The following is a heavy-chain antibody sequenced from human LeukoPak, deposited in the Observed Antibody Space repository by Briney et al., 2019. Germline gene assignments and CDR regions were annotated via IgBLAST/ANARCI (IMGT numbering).Heavy chain of an antibody. J-gene: IGHJ4*02. CDR1: GYTFTSYD. Sequence: ASVKVSCKASGYTFTSYDINWVRQATGQGLEWMGWMNPNSGNTGYAQKFQGRVTITRNTSISTAYMELSSLRSEDTAVYYCARGEYSSSPLNYWGQGTLVTVSS. CDR2: MNPNSGNT. V-gene: IGHV1-8*03. CDR3: ARGEYSSSPLNY. D-gene: IGHD6-6*01.